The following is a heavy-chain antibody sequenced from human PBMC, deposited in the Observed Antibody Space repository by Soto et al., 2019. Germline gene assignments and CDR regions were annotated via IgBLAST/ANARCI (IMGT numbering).Heavy chain of an antibody. CDR3: ARSPGYYFDY. CDR2: IYYSGIT. V-gene: IGHV4-31*03. Sequence: TLSLTCTVSFGSIGSGGYYWSWIRQHPGKGLEWIGYIYYSGITYYNPSLKSRVTISVDTSKNQFSLKLSSVTAADTAVYYCARSPGYYFDYWGQGTLVTVSS. CDR1: FGSIGSGGYY. J-gene: IGHJ4*02.